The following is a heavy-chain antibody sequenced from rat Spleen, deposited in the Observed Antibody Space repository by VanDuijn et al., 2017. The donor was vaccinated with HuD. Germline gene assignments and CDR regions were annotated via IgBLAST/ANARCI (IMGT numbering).Heavy chain of an antibody. D-gene: IGHD1-12*03. Sequence: EVELVESGGGLVQPGRSLKLSCVASGFTFSSYDMAWVRQAPTKGLEWVATISTSGGSTYYRDSVKGRFTISRDNAKSTLYLQMNSLRSEDTATYYCTRGWLSPYNWFAYWGQGTLVTVSS. CDR2: ISTSGGST. J-gene: IGHJ3*01. V-gene: IGHV5-27*01. CDR1: GFTFSSYD. CDR3: TRGWLSPYNWFAY.